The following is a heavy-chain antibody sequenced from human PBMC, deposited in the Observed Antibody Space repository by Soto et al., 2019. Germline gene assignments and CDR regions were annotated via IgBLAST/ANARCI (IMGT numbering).Heavy chain of an antibody. CDR1: GFTFSSYA. V-gene: IGHV3-30-3*01. J-gene: IGHJ4*02. CDR2: ISYDGSNK. Sequence: GSLRLSCAASGFTFSSYAMHWVRQAPGKGLEWVAVISYDGSNKYYADSVKGRFTISRDNSKNTLYLQMNSLRAEDTAVYYCARDSVRGSFDYWGQGTLVTVSS. CDR3: ARDSVRGSFDY. D-gene: IGHD3-16*01.